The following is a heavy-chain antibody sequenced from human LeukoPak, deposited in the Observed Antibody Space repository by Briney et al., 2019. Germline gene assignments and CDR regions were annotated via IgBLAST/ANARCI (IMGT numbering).Heavy chain of an antibody. Sequence: SETLSLTCTVSGGSISSYYWSWIRQPAGKGLEWIGRIYTSGGTNYNPSLKSRVTMSVDTSKNQFSLKLSSVTAADTAVYYCATASGYCSSTSCYEFDYWGQGTLVTVSS. CDR2: IYTSGGT. V-gene: IGHV4-4*07. D-gene: IGHD2-2*01. J-gene: IGHJ4*02. CDR1: GGSISSYY. CDR3: ATASGYCSSTSCYEFDY.